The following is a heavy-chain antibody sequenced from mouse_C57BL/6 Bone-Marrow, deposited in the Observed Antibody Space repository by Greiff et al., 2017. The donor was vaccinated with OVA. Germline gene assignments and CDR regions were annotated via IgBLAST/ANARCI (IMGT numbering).Heavy chain of an antibody. Sequence: VQLQQSGAELVKPGASVKMSCKASGYTFTTYPIEWMKQTHGKRLEWIGNFHPYNDDTKYNEKLKGKATLTVEKSSSTVYLELRRLTSDDSAVYYCAILLRPPDAMDYWGQGTSVTVSS. D-gene: IGHD1-1*01. CDR2: FHPYNDDT. J-gene: IGHJ4*01. V-gene: IGHV1-47*01. CDR1: GYTFTTYP. CDR3: AILLRPPDAMDY.